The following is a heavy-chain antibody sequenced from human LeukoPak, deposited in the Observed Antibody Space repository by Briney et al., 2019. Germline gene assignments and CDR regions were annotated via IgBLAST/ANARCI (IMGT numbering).Heavy chain of an antibody. Sequence: GGSLRLSCAASGFTFSSYSMNWVRQAPGKGLEWVSSISSSSSYIYYADSVKGRFTISRDNAKNSLYLQMNSLRAEDTAVYYCARGTVAAPNYYMDVWGRGTTVTVSS. D-gene: IGHD6-6*01. CDR3: ARGTVAAPNYYMDV. V-gene: IGHV3-21*01. J-gene: IGHJ6*03. CDR2: ISSSSSYI. CDR1: GFTFSSYS.